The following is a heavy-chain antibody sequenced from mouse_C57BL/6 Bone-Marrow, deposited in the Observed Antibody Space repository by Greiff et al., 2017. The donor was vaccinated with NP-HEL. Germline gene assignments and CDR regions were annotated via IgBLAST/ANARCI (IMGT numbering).Heavy chain of an antibody. J-gene: IGHJ4*01. D-gene: IGHD1-1*01. CDR1: GFTFSSYA. V-gene: IGHV5-9-1*02. Sequence: EVHLVESGEGLVKPGGSLKLSCAASGFTFSSYAMSWVRQTPEKRLEWVAYISSGGDYIYYADTVKGRFTISRDNARNTLYLQMSSLKSEDTAMYYCTRGGGSSYVLYMDYWGQGTSVTVSS. CDR2: ISSGGDYI. CDR3: TRGGGSSYVLYMDY.